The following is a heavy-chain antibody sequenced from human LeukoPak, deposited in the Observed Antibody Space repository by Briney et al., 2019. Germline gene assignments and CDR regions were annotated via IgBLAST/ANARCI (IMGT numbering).Heavy chain of an antibody. V-gene: IGHV1-2*02. J-gene: IGHJ5*02. CDR3: ARSIAARLVNWFDP. CDR1: GYTFTGYY. Sequence: ASVKVSCKASGYTFTGYYMHWVRQAPGQGLEWMGWINPNSGGTNYAQKFQGRVTMTRDTSISTAYMELSRLRSDDTAVYYCARSIAARLVNWFDPWGQGTLVTVSS. CDR2: INPNSGGT. D-gene: IGHD6-6*01.